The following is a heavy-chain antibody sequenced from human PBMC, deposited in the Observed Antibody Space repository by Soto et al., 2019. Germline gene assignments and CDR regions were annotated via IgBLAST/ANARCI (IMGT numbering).Heavy chain of an antibody. V-gene: IGHV3-48*03. Sequence: PGGSLRLSCAASGFTFSSYEMNWVRQAPGKGLEWVSYISSSGSTIYYADSVKGRFTISRDNAKNSLYLQMNSLRAEDTAVYYCARVLVHNYYYYYGMDVWGQGTTVTVSS. CDR3: ARVLVHNYYYYYGMDV. CDR1: GFTFSSYE. D-gene: IGHD3-10*01. J-gene: IGHJ6*02. CDR2: ISSSGSTI.